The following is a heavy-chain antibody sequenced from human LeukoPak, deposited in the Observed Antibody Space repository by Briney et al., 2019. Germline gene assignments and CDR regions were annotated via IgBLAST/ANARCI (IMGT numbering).Heavy chain of an antibody. Sequence: ASVKVSCKTSGYTFTNFGISWVRQAPGQGLEWMGWISTNNGNTRYAQNFQDRVTLTTDTSTTTAYMELRSLRSDDTALYYCARGQQLPEGFFDFWGQGTLVTVSS. CDR2: ISTNNGNT. D-gene: IGHD6-13*01. CDR3: ARGQQLPEGFFDF. CDR1: GYTFTNFG. J-gene: IGHJ4*02. V-gene: IGHV1-18*01.